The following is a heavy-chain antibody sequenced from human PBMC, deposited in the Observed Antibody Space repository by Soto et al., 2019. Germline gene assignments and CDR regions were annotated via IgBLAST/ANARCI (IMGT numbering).Heavy chain of an antibody. Sequence: SVKVSCKASGGTFSSYAISWVRQAPGQGLEWMGGIIPIFGTANYAQKFQRRVTSTADESTSTAYMELSSLRSEDTAVYYCARDWGYCSSTSCSSYYGMDVWGQGTRSPSP. J-gene: IGHJ6*02. CDR3: ARDWGYCSSTSCSSYYGMDV. D-gene: IGHD2-2*01. CDR2: IIPIFGTA. V-gene: IGHV1-69*13. CDR1: GGTFSSYA.